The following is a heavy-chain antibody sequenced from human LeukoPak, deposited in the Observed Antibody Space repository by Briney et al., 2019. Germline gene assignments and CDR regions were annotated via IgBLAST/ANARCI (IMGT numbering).Heavy chain of an antibody. CDR2: IYYSGST. CDR1: GGSISSYY. J-gene: IGHJ6*02. D-gene: IGHD5-18*01. V-gene: IGHV4-59*01. CDR3: ARDGTGYSYGYYYYYGMDV. Sequence: SETLSLTCTVSGGSISSYYWSWLRQPPGKGLEWIGYIYYSGSTNYNPSLKSRVTISVDTSKNQFSLKLSSVTAADTAVYYCARDGTGYSYGYYYYYGMDVWGQGTTVTVSS.